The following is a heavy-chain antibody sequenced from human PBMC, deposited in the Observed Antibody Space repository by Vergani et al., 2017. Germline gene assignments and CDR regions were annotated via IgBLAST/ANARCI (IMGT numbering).Heavy chain of an antibody. J-gene: IGHJ5*02. D-gene: IGHD1-26*01. CDR1: GGSVSSGSYY. CDR3: ARSGYSGSYGWFDP. V-gene: IGHV4-61*10. CDR2: IYYSGST. Sequence: QVQLQESGPGLVKPSETLSLTCTVSGGSVSSGSYYWSWIRQPAGKGLEWIGYIYYSGSTNYNPSLKSRVTISVDTSKNQFSLKLSSVTAADTAVYYCARSGYSGSYGWFDPWGQGTLVTVSS.